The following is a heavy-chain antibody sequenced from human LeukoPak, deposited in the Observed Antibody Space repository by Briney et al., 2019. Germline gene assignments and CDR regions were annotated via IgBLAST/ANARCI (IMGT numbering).Heavy chain of an antibody. J-gene: IGHJ4*02. CDR1: GFTFSNSW. D-gene: IGHD6-6*01. V-gene: IGHV3-74*01. Sequence: GGSLRLSCAASGFTFSNSWMYWVRQTPDKGPVWVSRIKYDGSSTVYADFVKGRFTISRDNAKNTLDLQMNSLRAEDTAVYYCARGGPYSSSSLDYWGQGTLVTVSS. CDR2: IKYDGSST. CDR3: ARGGPYSSSSLDY.